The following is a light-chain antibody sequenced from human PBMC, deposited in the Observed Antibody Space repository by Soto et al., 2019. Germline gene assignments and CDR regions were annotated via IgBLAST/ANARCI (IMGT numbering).Light chain of an antibody. Sequence: EIVLTQSPGTLSLSPGERATLSCRASQSVSSNYLAWYQQNPGQAPRPLIYGASSRATGIPDRFSGSGAGTDFTLTISRLEPEDFAVYYCQQDGSSPWTFGQGTKVEIK. CDR1: QSVSSNY. V-gene: IGKV3-20*01. CDR2: GAS. J-gene: IGKJ1*01. CDR3: QQDGSSPWT.